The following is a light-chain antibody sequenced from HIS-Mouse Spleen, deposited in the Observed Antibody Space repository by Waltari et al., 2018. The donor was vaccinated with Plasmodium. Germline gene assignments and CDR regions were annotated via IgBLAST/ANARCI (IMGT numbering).Light chain of an antibody. CDR3: AAWDDSLSGPV. CDR1: IPNIRTTC. CDR2: RNK. J-gene: IGLJ2*01. V-gene: IGLV1-47*01. Sequence: QSVLPHPPSSSVTPGQRVTIPCSGRIPNIRTTCGLWYQQLPGTAPKPLTHRNKQRPSGVPDRFSGSKSGTSASLAISGLRSEDEADYYCAAWDDSLSGPVFGGGTKLTVL.